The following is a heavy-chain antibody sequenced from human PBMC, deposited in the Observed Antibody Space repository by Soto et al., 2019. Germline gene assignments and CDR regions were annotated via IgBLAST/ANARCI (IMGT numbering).Heavy chain of an antibody. CDR1: GFTFSSYW. V-gene: IGHV3-7*05. CDR2: IKQDGSEI. Sequence: HPGGSLRLSCAASGFTFSSYWTSWVRQGPGKGPEWVANIKQDGSEIYYVDSVKGRFTISRDNAKSSLYLQMTSLRAEDTAVYHCAKSLSAIPGDSWGQGTLVTVSS. J-gene: IGHJ4*02. D-gene: IGHD2-2*01. CDR3: AKSLSAIPGDS.